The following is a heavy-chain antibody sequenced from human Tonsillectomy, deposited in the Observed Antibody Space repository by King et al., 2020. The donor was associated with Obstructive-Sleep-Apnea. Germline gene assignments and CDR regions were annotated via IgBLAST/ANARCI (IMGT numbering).Heavy chain of an antibody. CDR1: GFTLSSYA. V-gene: IGHV3-30*04. D-gene: IGHD3-3*01. CDR2: ISYDGSNK. CDR3: ARITPYYDFWSGYCDY. J-gene: IGHJ4*02. Sequence: QVQLVESGGGVVQPGRSLRLSCAASGFTLSSYAMHWVRQAPGKGLEWVAGISYDGSNKYYADSVKGRFTISRDNSKTTLYLQMNSLRAEDTAVYYCARITPYYDFWSGYCDYWGQGTLVTASS.